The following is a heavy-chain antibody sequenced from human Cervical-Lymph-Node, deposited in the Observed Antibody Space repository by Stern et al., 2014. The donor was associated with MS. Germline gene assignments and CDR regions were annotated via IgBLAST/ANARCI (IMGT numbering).Heavy chain of an antibody. CDR1: GFTFSSYA. CDR2: ISGSGGST. CDR3: AKVEYYDSSGYYWDAFDI. Sequence: EVQLLESGGGLVQPGGSLRLSCAASGFTFSSYAMSWVRQAPGKGLEWVSAISGSGGSTYYADSVKGRFTISRDNSKNTLYLQMNSLRAEDTAVYYCAKVEYYDSSGYYWDAFDIWGQGTMVTVSS. D-gene: IGHD3-22*01. V-gene: IGHV3-23*01. J-gene: IGHJ3*02.